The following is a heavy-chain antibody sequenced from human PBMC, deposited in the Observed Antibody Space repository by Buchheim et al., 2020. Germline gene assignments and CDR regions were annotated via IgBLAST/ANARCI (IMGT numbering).Heavy chain of an antibody. CDR3: AGGLRDSGCVWFDP. Sequence: QVQLVESGGGLVKPGGSLRLSCAASGFTFSDYYIHWVRQAPGKGLEWVSYISNSGSNKIYADSVKGRFTISRDTSKNSLYRQINSLIVDDTAVYYCAGGLRDSGCVWFDPWGQGTL. CDR1: GFTFSDYY. CDR2: ISNSGSNK. J-gene: IGHJ5*02. D-gene: IGHD5-12*01. V-gene: IGHV3-11*01.